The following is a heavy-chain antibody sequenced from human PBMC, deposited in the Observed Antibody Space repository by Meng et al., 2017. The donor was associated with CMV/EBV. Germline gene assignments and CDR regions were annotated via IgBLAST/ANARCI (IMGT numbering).Heavy chain of an antibody. Sequence: GGSLRLSCAASGFTFDDYAMHWVRQAPGKGLEWVSRINSDGSSTSYADSVKGRFTISRDNAKNTLYLQMNSLRAEDTAVYYCARGDPLLYGGNFEWGQGTLVTVSS. CDR1: GFTFDDYA. V-gene: IGHV3-74*01. D-gene: IGHD4-23*01. J-gene: IGHJ4*02. CDR3: ARGDPLLYGGNFE. CDR2: INSDGSST.